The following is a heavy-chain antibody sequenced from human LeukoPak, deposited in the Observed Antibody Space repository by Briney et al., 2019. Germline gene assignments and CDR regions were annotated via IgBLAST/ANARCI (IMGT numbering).Heavy chain of an antibody. V-gene: IGHV5-51*01. J-gene: IGHJ5*02. D-gene: IGHD3-10*01. Sequence: GASLQISCKGSGSIFTSYWIGWVRPLPGKGLEWMGIIYPGDSDTRYSPSFQGRVTISADKSISTAYLQWSSLKASDTAMYYCARQDYYGSGSYMWDNWFDPWGQGTLVTVSS. CDR2: IYPGDSDT. CDR3: ARQDYYGSGSYMWDNWFDP. CDR1: GSIFTSYW.